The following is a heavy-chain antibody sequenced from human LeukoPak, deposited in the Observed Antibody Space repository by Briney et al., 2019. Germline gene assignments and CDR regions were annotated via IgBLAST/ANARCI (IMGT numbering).Heavy chain of an antibody. J-gene: IGHJ4*02. CDR1: GYSISSGYY. CDR2: IYHSGST. Sequence: SETLSLTCTVSGYSISSGYYWGWIRQPPGKGLEWIGSIYHSGSTYYNPSLKSRVTISVDTSKNQFSLKLSSVTAADTAVYYCASYMVRGVTHDYWGQGTLVTVSS. V-gene: IGHV4-38-2*02. D-gene: IGHD3-10*01. CDR3: ASYMVRGVTHDY.